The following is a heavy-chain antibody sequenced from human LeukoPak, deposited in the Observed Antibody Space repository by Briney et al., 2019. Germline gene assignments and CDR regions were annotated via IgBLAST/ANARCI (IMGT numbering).Heavy chain of an antibody. D-gene: IGHD6-13*01. CDR3: AKTPYINTWYSV. J-gene: IGHJ4*02. CDR1: GFPFTSYW. CDR2: INHDGTEQ. Sequence: GGSLRLSCAASGFPFTSYWMHWVRQAPGKGLEWVANINHDGTEQYYVDSVKGRFAISRDNTKNLLFLQMNGLRADDTAVYYCAKTPYINTWYSVWGQGTLVTVSS. V-gene: IGHV3-7*03.